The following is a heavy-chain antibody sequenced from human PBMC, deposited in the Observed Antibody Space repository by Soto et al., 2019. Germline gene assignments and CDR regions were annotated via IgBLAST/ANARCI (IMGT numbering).Heavy chain of an antibody. J-gene: IGHJ6*02. CDR2: IYFSGSA. CDR3: ARKPPPYVWHRMDV. D-gene: IGHD3-16*01. CDR1: GGSISSGDFY. V-gene: IGHV4-30-4*01. Sequence: QVQLQESGPGLVKPSQTLALTCTVSGGSISSGDFYWSWIRQPPGKGLEWIGYIYFSGSAYYNPSLKSRVAMSVDTSKNQFSLKLNSVTAADTAVYFCARKPPPYVWHRMDVWGQGTTVTVSS.